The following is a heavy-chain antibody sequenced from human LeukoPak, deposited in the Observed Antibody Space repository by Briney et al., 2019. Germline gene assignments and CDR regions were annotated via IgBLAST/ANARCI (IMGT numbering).Heavy chain of an antibody. D-gene: IGHD6-6*01. V-gene: IGHV3-15*01. J-gene: IGHJ1*01. CDR2: IKSKTDGGTT. CDR1: GFTFSNAW. CDR3: TSLRGCSSQYFQH. Sequence: PGGSLRLSCAASGFTFSNAWMSWVRQAPGKGLEWVGRIKSKTDGGTTDYAAPVKGRFTISRDDSKTTLYLQMNSLETEDTAVYYCTSLRGCSSQYFQHWARAPWSPSPQ.